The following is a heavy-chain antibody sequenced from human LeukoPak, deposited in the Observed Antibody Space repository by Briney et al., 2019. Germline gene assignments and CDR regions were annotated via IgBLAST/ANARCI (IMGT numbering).Heavy chain of an antibody. CDR1: GFTFSSYE. J-gene: IGHJ4*02. V-gene: IGHV4-34*01. Sequence: PGGSLRLSCAASGFTFSSYEMNWVRQAPGKGLEWIGEINHSGSTNYNPSLKSRVTISVDTSKNQFSLKLSSVTAADTAVYYCARGDHYYGSGSYYYYYFDYWGQGTLVTVSS. CDR3: ARGDHYYGSGSYYYYYFDY. D-gene: IGHD3-10*01. CDR2: INHSGST.